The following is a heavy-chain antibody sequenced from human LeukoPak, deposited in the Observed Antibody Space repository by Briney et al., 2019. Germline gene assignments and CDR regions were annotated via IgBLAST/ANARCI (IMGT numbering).Heavy chain of an antibody. CDR1: GFTVSSNY. J-gene: IGHJ6*02. D-gene: IGHD2-15*01. CDR3: ARYCSGSSCYSGGMDV. CDR2: IYSGGST. V-gene: IGHV3-53*01. Sequence: PGGSLRLSCAASGFTVSSNYMSWVRQAPGKGLEWVSVIYSGGSTYYADSVKGRFTISRDNSKNTLYLQMNSLRAEDTAVYYCARYCSGSSCYSGGMDVWGQGTTVTVSS.